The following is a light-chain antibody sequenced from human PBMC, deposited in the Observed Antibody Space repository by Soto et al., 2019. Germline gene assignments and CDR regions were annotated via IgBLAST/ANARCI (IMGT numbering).Light chain of an antibody. CDR3: QQLFDSPIT. CDR2: AAS. Sequence: DIQMTQSPSTLTASVGDRVTITCRASQSISSYLAWYQQKPGKAPKLLIYAASTLERGVPSRFSATVSGTEFSLTITSLQPEDFATYYCQQLFDSPITFGQGTRLEIK. V-gene: IGKV1-5*01. J-gene: IGKJ5*01. CDR1: QSISSY.